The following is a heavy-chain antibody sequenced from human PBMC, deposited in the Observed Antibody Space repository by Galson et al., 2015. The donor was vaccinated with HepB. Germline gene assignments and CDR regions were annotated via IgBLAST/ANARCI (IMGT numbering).Heavy chain of an antibody. CDR2: IWYDGSNK. D-gene: IGHD4-17*01. CDR3: ARESYLTTVTERANWFDP. Sequence: SLRLSCAASGFTFSSYGMHWVRQAPGKGLEWVAVIWYDGSNKYYADSVKGRFTISRDNSKNTLYLQMNSLRAEDTAVYYCARESYLTTVTERANWFDPWGQGTLVTVSS. J-gene: IGHJ5*02. V-gene: IGHV3-33*01. CDR1: GFTFSSYG.